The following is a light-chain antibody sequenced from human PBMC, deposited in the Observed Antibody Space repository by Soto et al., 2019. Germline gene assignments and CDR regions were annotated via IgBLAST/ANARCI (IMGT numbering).Light chain of an antibody. Sequence: DIQMTRSPSTLSGSVGDRVTITCRASQTISSWLAWYQQKPGKAPKLLIYKASTLKSGVPSRFSGSGSGTEFTLTISSLQPDDFATYYCQHYNSSSEAFGQGTKV. CDR2: KAS. CDR3: QHYNSSSEA. CDR1: QTISSW. V-gene: IGKV1-5*03. J-gene: IGKJ1*01.